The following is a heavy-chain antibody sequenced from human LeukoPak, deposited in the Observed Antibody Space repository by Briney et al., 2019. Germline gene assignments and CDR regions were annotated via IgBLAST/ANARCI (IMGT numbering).Heavy chain of an antibody. J-gene: IGHJ4*02. V-gene: IGHV4-34*01. CDR3: ATSITMVRGVTPHFDY. Sequence: PSETLSPTCAVYGGSFSGYYWSWIRQPPGKGLEWIGEINHSGSTNYNPSLKSRVTISVDTSKNQFSLKLSSVTAADTAVYYCATSITMVRGVTPHFDYWGQGTLVTVSS. CDR2: INHSGST. D-gene: IGHD3-10*01. CDR1: GGSFSGYY.